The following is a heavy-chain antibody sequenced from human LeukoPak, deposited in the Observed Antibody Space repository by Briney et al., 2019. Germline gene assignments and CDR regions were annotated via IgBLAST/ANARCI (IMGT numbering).Heavy chain of an antibody. CDR1: GFTFSSYA. Sequence: PGGSLRLSCAASGFTFSSYAMSWVRQAPVKGLEWVSAISGSGDSTYYGDSVKGRFTISRDNSKNTLYLQMNSLRAEDTAVYYCAKETGVYYYGMDVWGQGTTVTVSS. V-gene: IGHV3-23*01. CDR3: AKETGVYYYGMDV. D-gene: IGHD3-10*01. J-gene: IGHJ6*02. CDR2: ISGSGDST.